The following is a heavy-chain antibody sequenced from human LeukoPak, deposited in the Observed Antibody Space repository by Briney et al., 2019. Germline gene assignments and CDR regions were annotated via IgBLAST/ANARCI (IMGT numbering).Heavy chain of an antibody. Sequence: GGSLRLSCAASGFTFSSYAMSWVRQAPGKELEWVSAISGSGGSTYYADSVKGRFTISRDNSKNTLYLQMNSLRAEDTAVYYCAKLGQQQLGILAAFDIWGQGTMVTVSS. CDR1: GFTFSSYA. J-gene: IGHJ3*02. CDR2: ISGSGGST. D-gene: IGHD6-13*01. CDR3: AKLGQQQLGILAAFDI. V-gene: IGHV3-23*01.